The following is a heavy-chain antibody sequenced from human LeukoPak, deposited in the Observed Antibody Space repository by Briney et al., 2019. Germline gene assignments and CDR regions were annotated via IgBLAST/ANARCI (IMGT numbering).Heavy chain of an antibody. CDR1: GFTFSSYS. J-gene: IGHJ3*02. D-gene: IGHD3-3*01. CDR2: ISSSSSTI. CDR3: ARDPTQRYDFWSGYYGDAFDI. Sequence: PGGSLRLSCAASGFTFSSYSMNWVRQAPGKGLEWVSYISSSSSTIYYADSVKGRFTISRDNAKNSLYLQMNSLRAEDTAVYYCARDPTQRYDFWSGYYGDAFDIWGQGTMVTVSS. V-gene: IGHV3-48*01.